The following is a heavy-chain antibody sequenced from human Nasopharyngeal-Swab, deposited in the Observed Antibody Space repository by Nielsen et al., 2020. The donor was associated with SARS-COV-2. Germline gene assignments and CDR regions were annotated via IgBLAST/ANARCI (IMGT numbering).Heavy chain of an antibody. D-gene: IGHD3-10*01. CDR3: ARENFGFDY. Sequence: SEILSLTCAVSGDSIASGGYSWTWIRQSPRRGLEWIGYIYRSGSTYYNPSLKSRVTISVDRSKNQFSLKLSSVTAADTALYYCARENFGFDYWGQGILVTVSS. J-gene: IGHJ4*02. CDR1: GDSIASGGYS. CDR2: IYRSGST. V-gene: IGHV4-30-2*06.